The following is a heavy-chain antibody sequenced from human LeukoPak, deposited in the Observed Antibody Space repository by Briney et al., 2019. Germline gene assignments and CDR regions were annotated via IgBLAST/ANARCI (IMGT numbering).Heavy chain of an antibody. CDR2: ISGSGGAT. CDR3: ASPPHGDPTGEIFDH. D-gene: IGHD2-8*02. Sequence: GGSLRLSCAASGFTFSNYVINWVRQAPGKGLEWVSAISGSGGATYYADSVKGRFTISRDDSKSTLFLQMTSLRADDTALYYCASPPHGDPTGEIFDHWGRGTLVTVSS. J-gene: IGHJ4*02. CDR1: GFTFSNYV. V-gene: IGHV3-23*01.